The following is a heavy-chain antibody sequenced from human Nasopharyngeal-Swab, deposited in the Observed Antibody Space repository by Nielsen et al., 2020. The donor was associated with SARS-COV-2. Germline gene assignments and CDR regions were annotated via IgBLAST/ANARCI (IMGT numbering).Heavy chain of an antibody. CDR1: NGSISSYY. Sequence: GSLRLSCSVSNGSISSYYWSWIRQTPGKGLEGIGYMHDTGHPNYHPSIKSRVTISVDPSKNQFSLTLNSVTAAHTAIYYCARGVRPINMVGGVILSLDPWGQGTLVTVSS. CDR2: MHDTGHP. V-gene: IGHV4-59*01. D-gene: IGHD3-10*01. J-gene: IGHJ5*02. CDR3: ARGVRPINMVGGVILSLDP.